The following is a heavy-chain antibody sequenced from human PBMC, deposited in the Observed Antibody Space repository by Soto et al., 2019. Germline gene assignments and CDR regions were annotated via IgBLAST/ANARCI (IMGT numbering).Heavy chain of an antibody. D-gene: IGHD3-22*01. Sequence: SLTCAVSGVSISSGNWWTWVRQSPQRGLEYIGEIFHDGTANYYPSFERRVAISVDTSKNQFSLKLTSVTAADTAIYFCARLVYDTSLNYMYFDFWGQGPMVTV. V-gene: IGHV4-4*01. CDR2: IFHDGTA. CDR1: GVSISSGNW. CDR3: ARLVYDTSLNYMYFDF. J-gene: IGHJ4*02.